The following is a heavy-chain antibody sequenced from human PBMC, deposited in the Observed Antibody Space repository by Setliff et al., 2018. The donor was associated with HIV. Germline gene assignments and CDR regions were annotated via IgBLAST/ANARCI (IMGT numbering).Heavy chain of an antibody. Sequence: SETLSLTCAVYGGSFSGYCWTWIRQTPGRGLEWIGEIQHSGRTNYNPSLKSRVTISVDTSKNQFSLKLSSVTAADTAVYYCARDPRAPRYCSGGSCYSQRRAFDIWGQGTMVTVSS. CDR1: GGSFSGYC. CDR2: IQHSGRT. CDR3: ARDPRAPRYCSGGSCYSQRRAFDI. J-gene: IGHJ3*02. D-gene: IGHD2-15*01. V-gene: IGHV4-34*01.